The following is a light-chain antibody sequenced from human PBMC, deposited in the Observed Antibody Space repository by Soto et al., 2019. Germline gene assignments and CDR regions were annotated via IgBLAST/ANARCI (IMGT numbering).Light chain of an antibody. CDR1: SSDVGSYNY. CDR3: SSYTSISTRV. V-gene: IGLV2-14*01. J-gene: IGLJ3*02. CDR2: EVR. Sequence: QSALTQPASVSGSPGQSITISCTGTSSDVGSYNYVSWYQQHQGTAPKLMIYEVRNRPSGVSNRLSGSKSGNTASLTISGLQAYDEANYYCSSYTSISTRVFGGGTQLTVL.